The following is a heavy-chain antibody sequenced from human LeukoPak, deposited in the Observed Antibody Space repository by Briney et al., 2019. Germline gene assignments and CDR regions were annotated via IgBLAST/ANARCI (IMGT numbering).Heavy chain of an antibody. J-gene: IGHJ4*02. CDR3: ARGNAD. CDR2: ISYSGST. CDR1: GGSINSYY. V-gene: IGHV4-59*01. Sequence: SETLSLTCTVSGGSINSYYWSRIRQTPGKGLEWIGYISYSGSTNYNPSLKSRVTISLGTSKNQFFLKLNSVTAADTALYYCARGNADWGQGTLVTVSS.